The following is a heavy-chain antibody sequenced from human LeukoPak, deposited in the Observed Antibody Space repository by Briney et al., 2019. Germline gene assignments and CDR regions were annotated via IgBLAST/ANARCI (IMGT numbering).Heavy chain of an antibody. CDR3: ARLENYVDAFDI. D-gene: IGHD1-7*01. J-gene: IGHJ3*02. CDR2: IKQDGSEK. Sequence: PGGSLRLSCAASGFTFSSYAMSWVRQAPGKGLEWVANIKQDGSEKYYADSVKGRFTISRDNAKNSLYLQMNSLRAEDTAVYYCARLENYVDAFDIWGQGTMVTVSS. CDR1: GFTFSSYA. V-gene: IGHV3-7*01.